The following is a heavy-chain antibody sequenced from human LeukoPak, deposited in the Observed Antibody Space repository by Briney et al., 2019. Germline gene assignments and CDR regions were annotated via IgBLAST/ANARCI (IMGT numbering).Heavy chain of an antibody. Sequence: GGSLRLSCAASGFTFSSYGMYWVRQAPGKGLEWVAVIWYDGSNKYYADSVKGRFTISRDNSKNTLYLQMNSLRAEDTAVYYCAKPGASYIVVVPAAISAFDYWGQGTLVTVSS. CDR2: IWYDGSNK. CDR3: AKPGASYIVVVPAAISAFDY. D-gene: IGHD2-2*02. CDR1: GFTFSSYG. J-gene: IGHJ4*02. V-gene: IGHV3-33*06.